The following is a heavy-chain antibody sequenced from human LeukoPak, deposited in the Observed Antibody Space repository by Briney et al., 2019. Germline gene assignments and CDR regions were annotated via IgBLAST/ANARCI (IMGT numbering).Heavy chain of an antibody. CDR3: ARAVSWTDYYYYMDV. V-gene: IGHV4-59*01. J-gene: IGHJ6*03. CDR1: GGSISSYY. CDR2: IYYSGST. D-gene: IGHD6-13*01. Sequence: SETLSLTCTVPGGSISSYYWSWIRQPPGKGLEWIGYIYYSGSTNYNPSLKSRVTISVDTSKNQFSLKLSSVTAADTAVYYCARAVSWTDYYYYMDVWGKGTTVTVSS.